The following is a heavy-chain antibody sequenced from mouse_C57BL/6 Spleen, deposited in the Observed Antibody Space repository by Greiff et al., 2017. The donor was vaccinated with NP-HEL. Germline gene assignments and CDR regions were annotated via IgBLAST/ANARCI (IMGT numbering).Heavy chain of an antibody. J-gene: IGHJ2*01. V-gene: IGHV1-15*01. CDR1: GYTFTDYE. CDR2: IDPETGGT. CDR3: TRGDSVVYDY. Sequence: VQLQQSGAELVRPGASVTLSCKASGYTFTDYEMHWVKQTPVHGLEWIGAIDPETGGTAYHQKFKGKAILTADKSSSTADLELLSLTSEDSAVYYCTRGDSVVYDYWGQGTTRTVSS. D-gene: IGHD1-1*01.